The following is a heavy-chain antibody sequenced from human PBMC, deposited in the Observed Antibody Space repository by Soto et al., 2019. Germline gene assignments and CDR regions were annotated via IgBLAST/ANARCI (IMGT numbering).Heavy chain of an antibody. Sequence: GGSLRLSCAASGFTFSSYGMHRVRQAPGKGLELVAVISYDGSNKYYADSVKGRFTISRDNSKNTLYLQMNSLRAEDTAVYYCAKDLLSRSSWYYYGMDVWGQGTTVTVSS. CDR3: AKDLLSRSSWYYYGMDV. CDR2: ISYDGSNK. CDR1: GFTFSSYG. J-gene: IGHJ6*02. D-gene: IGHD6-6*01. V-gene: IGHV3-30*18.